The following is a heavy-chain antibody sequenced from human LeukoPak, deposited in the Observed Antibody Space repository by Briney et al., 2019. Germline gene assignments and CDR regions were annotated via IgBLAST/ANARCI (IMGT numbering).Heavy chain of an antibody. CDR1: GFTFSNYG. Sequence: PGGTLRLSCAVSGFTFSNYGMSWVRQAPGKGLEWVSTISGSGGRTYYADSVKGRFTISRDNSKNTLYLQMNSLRAEDTAVYYCAKLRYFDWLFPIDYWGQGTLVTVSS. D-gene: IGHD3-9*01. CDR2: ISGSGGRT. CDR3: AKLRYFDWLFPIDY. J-gene: IGHJ4*02. V-gene: IGHV3-23*01.